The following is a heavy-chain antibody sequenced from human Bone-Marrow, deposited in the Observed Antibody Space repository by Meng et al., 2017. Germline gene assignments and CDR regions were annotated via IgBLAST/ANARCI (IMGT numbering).Heavy chain of an antibody. D-gene: IGHD1-26*01. CDR1: GYIFTKNW. CDR2: IYPSDSDT. J-gene: IGHJ4*02. CDR3: ARHMSGSYHTGLGH. V-gene: IGHV5-51*01. Sequence: QVSCKGYGYIFTKNWIAWVRQLPGKGLEWMGIIYPSDSDTRYSPSFQGQVTITANKSTTTAYLQWSSLQASDTAMYYCARHMSGSYHTGLGHWGQGTLVTVSS.